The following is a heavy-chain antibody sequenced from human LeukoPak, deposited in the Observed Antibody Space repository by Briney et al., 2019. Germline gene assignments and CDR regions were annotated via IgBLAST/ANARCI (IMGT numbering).Heavy chain of an antibody. CDR3: ARKGTVTTPFDY. J-gene: IGHJ4*02. D-gene: IGHD1/OR15-1a*01. Sequence: SQTLSLTCALSGDIVSCNSAAWHSIRQSPSRGLEWQGRTYYRSKLISDYAVCVKSRMTINADTSNNQFSLQGNSVTPEDTAVYYCARKGTVTTPFDYWGQGILVTVSS. CDR1: GDIVSCNSAA. V-gene: IGHV6-1*01. CDR2: TYYRSKLIS.